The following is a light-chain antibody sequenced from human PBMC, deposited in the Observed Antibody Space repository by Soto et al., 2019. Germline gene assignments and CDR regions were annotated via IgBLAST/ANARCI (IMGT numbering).Light chain of an antibody. J-gene: IGKJ5*01. Sequence: DIQMTQSPSSLSVSVGDRVTITCRASQDIRNYLAWYQQKPGKVPKLLIYAASSLQSGVPSRFSGSGSGTDFTLTISSLQPEDFATYYCQQSYSTPMYTFGQGTRLEIK. V-gene: IGKV1-39*01. CDR1: QDIRNY. CDR2: AAS. CDR3: QQSYSTPMYT.